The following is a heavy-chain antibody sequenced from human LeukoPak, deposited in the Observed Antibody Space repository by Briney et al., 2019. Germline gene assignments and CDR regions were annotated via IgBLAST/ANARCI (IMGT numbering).Heavy chain of an antibody. CDR3: ARGTYYDFEGMDV. D-gene: IGHD3-3*01. J-gene: IGHJ6*02. V-gene: IGHV3-9*01. Sequence: GGSLRLSCAASGFTFDDYAMPWVRQAPGKGLEWVSGISWNSGSIGYADSVKGRFTISRDNAKNTLYLQMNSLRAEDTAVYYCARGTYYDFEGMDVWGQGTTVTVSS. CDR2: ISWNSGSI. CDR1: GFTFDDYA.